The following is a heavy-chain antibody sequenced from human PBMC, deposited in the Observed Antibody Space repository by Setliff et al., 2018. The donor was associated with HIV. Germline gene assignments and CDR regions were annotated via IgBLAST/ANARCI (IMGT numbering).Heavy chain of an antibody. CDR3: ARVATGPESFDI. Sequence: SETLSLTCNVSGDSISNHYWNWIRQPPGKGLEWIGHIYYTGSTNYNPSLKSRVTISVDTSKNQFSLKLSSVTAADTAAYYCARVATGPESFDIWGQGTMVTVSS. CDR1: GDSISNHY. CDR2: IYYTGST. D-gene: IGHD3-9*01. J-gene: IGHJ3*02. V-gene: IGHV4-59*11.